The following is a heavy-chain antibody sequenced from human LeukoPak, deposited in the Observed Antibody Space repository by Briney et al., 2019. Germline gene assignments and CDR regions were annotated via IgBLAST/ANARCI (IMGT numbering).Heavy chain of an antibody. V-gene: IGHV3-30-3*01. CDR3: ARAPAYCSSTSCSTFDY. CDR1: GFTFGSYA. Sequence: GGSLRLSCAASGFTFGSYAMYWVRQAPGKGLEWVAVISYDGSNKYYADSVRGRFTISRDNSKNTLYLQMNSLRAEDTAVYYCARAPAYCSSTSCSTFDYWGQGTLVTVSS. CDR2: ISYDGSNK. J-gene: IGHJ4*02. D-gene: IGHD2-2*02.